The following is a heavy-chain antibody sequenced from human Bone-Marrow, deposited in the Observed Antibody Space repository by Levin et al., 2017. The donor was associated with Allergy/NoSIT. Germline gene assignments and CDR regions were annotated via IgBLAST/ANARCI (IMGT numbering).Heavy chain of an antibody. J-gene: IGHJ6*02. CDR2: IIPIFGTA. Sequence: GASVKVSCKASGGTFSSYAISWVRQAPGQGLEWMGGIIPIFGTANYAQKFQGRVTITADESTSTAYMELSSLRSEDTAVYYCARRSGAAAGQVYYYYGMDVWGQGTTVTVSS. V-gene: IGHV1-69*13. CDR3: ARRSGAAAGQVYYYYGMDV. D-gene: IGHD6-13*01. CDR1: GGTFSSYA.